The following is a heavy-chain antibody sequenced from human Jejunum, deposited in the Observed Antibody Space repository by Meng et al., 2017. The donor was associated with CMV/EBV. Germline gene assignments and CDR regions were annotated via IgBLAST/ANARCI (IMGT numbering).Heavy chain of an antibody. V-gene: IGHV4-59*01. CDR3: ATYTY. D-gene: IGHD4-11*01. Sequence: PSETLSLTCTVSGASMSTYYWSWVRQSPGKGLEWIGYIYFSGNTKYNPSLKSRVTISIDTSKNQFHLKMTSVTAADTAVYFCATYTYWGQGTLVTVSS. CDR1: GASMSTYY. J-gene: IGHJ4*02. CDR2: IYFSGNT.